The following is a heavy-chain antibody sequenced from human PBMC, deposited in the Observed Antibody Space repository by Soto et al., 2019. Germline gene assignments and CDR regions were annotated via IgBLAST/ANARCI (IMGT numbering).Heavy chain of an antibody. CDR3: AKGTSPNDY. V-gene: IGHV3-23*01. Sequence: GSLRLSCAASGFTFNSYAMNWVRQTPGKGLEWVSAISASGGTTYYADSVKGRFTISRDNSKNTLFLQMNSLRAEDTAVYYCAKGTSPNDYWGQGTLVTVSS. CDR1: GFTFNSYA. J-gene: IGHJ4*02. CDR2: ISASGGTT.